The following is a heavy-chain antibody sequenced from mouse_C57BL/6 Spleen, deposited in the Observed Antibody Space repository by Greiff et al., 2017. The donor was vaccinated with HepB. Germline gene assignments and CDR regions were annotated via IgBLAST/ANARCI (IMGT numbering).Heavy chain of an antibody. CDR1: GFTFSSYA. J-gene: IGHJ4*01. CDR3: TREGITTVVAPYYYAMDY. D-gene: IGHD1-1*01. Sequence: EVHLVESGEGLVKPGGSLKLSCAASGFTFSSYAMSWVSQTPEKRLEWVAYISSGGDYIYYADTVKGRFTISRDNARNTLYLQVSSLKSEDTAMYYCTREGITTVVAPYYYAMDYWGQGTSVTVSS. CDR2: ISSGGDYI. V-gene: IGHV5-9-1*02.